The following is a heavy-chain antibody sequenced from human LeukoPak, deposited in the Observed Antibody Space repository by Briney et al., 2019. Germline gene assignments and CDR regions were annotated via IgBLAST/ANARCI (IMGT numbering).Heavy chain of an antibody. V-gene: IGHV3-48*03. CDR1: GFTFSSYE. CDR3: ARVKSVKRVATMVYYYYYGMDV. Sequence: PGGSLRLSCAASGFTFSSYEMNWVRQAPGKGLEWVSYISSSGSTIYYADSVKGRFTISRDNAKNSLYLQMNSLRAEDTAVYYCARVKSVKRVATMVYYYYYGMDVWGQGTTVTVSS. J-gene: IGHJ6*02. D-gene: IGHD5-24*01. CDR2: ISSSGSTI.